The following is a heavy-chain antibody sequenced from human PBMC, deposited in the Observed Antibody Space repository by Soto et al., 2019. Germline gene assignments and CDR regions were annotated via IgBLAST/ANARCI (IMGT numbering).Heavy chain of an antibody. D-gene: IGHD3-10*01. J-gene: IGHJ6*02. CDR2: ISHDGAT. CDR1: GGSFDDFY. V-gene: IGHV4-34*02. CDR3: ARGQLVWYGDLAPYHRDMDV. Sequence: QVQLQQWGAGLLRPSETLSLTCAFYGGSFDDFYWSWVRQSPGKGLEWVGEISHDGATNYSPSLASRASSSADTSKTRFSLHLRSVTAADTGLYYCARGQLVWYGDLAPYHRDMDVWGQGTTVTVSS.